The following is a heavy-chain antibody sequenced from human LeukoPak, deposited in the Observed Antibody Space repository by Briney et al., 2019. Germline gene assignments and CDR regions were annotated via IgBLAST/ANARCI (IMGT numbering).Heavy chain of an antibody. CDR3: ARDNGYGDHGIDY. D-gene: IGHD4-17*01. Sequence: ASVTVSCTASGYTFTSYGISWVRQAPGQGLEWMGWIRGYNGDTNYAENLQGRVTVSKDTFTSTAYMESRSLRSDDTAVYYCARDNGYGDHGIDYWGQGTLVTVSS. CDR2: IRGYNGDT. J-gene: IGHJ4*02. CDR1: GYTFTSYG. V-gene: IGHV1-18*01.